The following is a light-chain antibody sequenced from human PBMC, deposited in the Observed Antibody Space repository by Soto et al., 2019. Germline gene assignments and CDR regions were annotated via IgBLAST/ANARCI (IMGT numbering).Light chain of an antibody. J-gene: IGLJ1*01. CDR1: SSDVGGYNY. CDR3: GSYTRSSTLV. CDR2: EVS. Sequence: QSVLTQPASVSGSPGQSITISCTGTSSDVGGYNYVSWYQHHPGKAPKLMIYEVSHRPSGVSNRFSASMSGNTASLTISGLQAEDEDDYYCGSYTRSSTLVFGAGTKLTVL. V-gene: IGLV2-14*01.